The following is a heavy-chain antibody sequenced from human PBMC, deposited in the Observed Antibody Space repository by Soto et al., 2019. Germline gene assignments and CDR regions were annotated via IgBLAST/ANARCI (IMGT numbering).Heavy chain of an antibody. CDR3: AREASPGGGESDSWSGAEPMDV. Sequence: GGSLRLSCAASGFTFSSYGMHWVRQAPGKGLEWVAVIWYDGSNKYYADSVKGRFTISRDNSKNTLYLQMNSLRAEDTAVYYCAREASPGGGESDSWSGAEPMDVWGQGTTVTVSS. V-gene: IGHV3-33*01. J-gene: IGHJ6*02. D-gene: IGHD3-3*01. CDR2: IWYDGSNK. CDR1: GFTFSSYG.